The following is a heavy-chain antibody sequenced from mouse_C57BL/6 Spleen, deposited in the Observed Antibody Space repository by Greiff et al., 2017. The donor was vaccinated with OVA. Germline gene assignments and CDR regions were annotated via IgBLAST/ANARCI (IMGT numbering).Heavy chain of an antibody. CDR3: TAGRHFDY. D-gene: IGHD3-1*01. J-gene: IGHJ2*01. CDR2: IRLKSDNYAT. CDR1: GFTFSNYW. V-gene: IGHV6-3*01. Sequence: EVKVVESGGGLVQPGGSMKLSCVASGFTFSNYWMNWVRQSPEKGLEWVAQIRLKSDNYATHYAESVKGRFTISRDDSKSSVYLQMNNLRAEDTGMYYCTAGRHFDYWGQGTTLTVSS.